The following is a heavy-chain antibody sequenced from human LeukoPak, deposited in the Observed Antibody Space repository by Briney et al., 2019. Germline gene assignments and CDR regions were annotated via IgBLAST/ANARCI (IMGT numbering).Heavy chain of an antibody. V-gene: IGHV3-21*04. D-gene: IGHD3-22*01. CDR2: ITSSSSYI. CDR1: GFTFSSYN. CDR3: AKDSRGYQDYFDY. J-gene: IGHJ4*02. Sequence: GGSLRLSCAASGFTFSSYNMNWVRQAPGKGPEWVSSITSSSSYIYYADSVKGRFTISRDNSKNTLYLQMNSLRAEDTAVYYCAKDSRGYQDYFDYWGQGTQVTVSS.